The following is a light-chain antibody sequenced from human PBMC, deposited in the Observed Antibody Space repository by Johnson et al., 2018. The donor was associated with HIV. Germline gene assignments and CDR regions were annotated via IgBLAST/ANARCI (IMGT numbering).Light chain of an antibody. V-gene: IGLV1-51*01. J-gene: IGLJ1*01. CDR1: SSNIGNNY. Sequence: QSVLTQPPLVSAAPGQKVTISCSGSSSNIGNNYVSWYQQLPGTAPKLLIYDNNKRPSGIPDRFSGPKSGTSATLGITGLQTGDEADYYCGTWDDSLSTYVFGTGTKVTVL. CDR3: GTWDDSLSTYV. CDR2: DNN.